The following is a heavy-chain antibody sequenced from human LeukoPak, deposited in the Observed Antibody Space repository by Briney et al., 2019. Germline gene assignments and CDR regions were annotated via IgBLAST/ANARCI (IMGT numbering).Heavy chain of an antibody. D-gene: IGHD2-2*01. Sequence: GESLQISCKGSGYSFTSYWIGWVRQMPGKGLEWMGIIYPGDSDTRYSPSFQGQVTISADKSISTAYLQWSSLKASDTAMYYCARRESLGYCSSTSCSAFDYWGQGTLVTVSS. J-gene: IGHJ4*02. CDR1: GYSFTSYW. V-gene: IGHV5-51*01. CDR3: ARRESLGYCSSTSCSAFDY. CDR2: IYPGDSDT.